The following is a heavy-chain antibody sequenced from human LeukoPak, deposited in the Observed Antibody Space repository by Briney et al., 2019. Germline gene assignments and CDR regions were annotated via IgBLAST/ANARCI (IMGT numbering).Heavy chain of an antibody. V-gene: IGHV3-74*01. Sequence: GGSLRLSCAASGFTFSSYWMHWVRQAPGKGLVWVSCIKSDGSSIRYADSVKGRFTISRDNAKNTLWLQMNSLRAEDTAVYYCATDLDYGGYTHFDFWGQGTLVTVSS. D-gene: IGHD4-17*01. CDR3: ATDLDYGGYTHFDF. CDR1: GFTFSSYW. J-gene: IGHJ4*02. CDR2: IKSDGSSI.